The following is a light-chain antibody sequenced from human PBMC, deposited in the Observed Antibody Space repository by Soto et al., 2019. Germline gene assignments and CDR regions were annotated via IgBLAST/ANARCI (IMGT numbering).Light chain of an antibody. CDR1: QGITNY. CDR3: QKYNGAPWT. J-gene: IGKJ1*01. Sequence: DIQMTQSPSSLSASVGDRVTITCRASQGITNYLAWYQQKPGKVPKLLIYDASTLQSGVPSRFTGSGSGTDFTLTINSLQPEDVETYYCQKYNGAPWTFGQGTKVDIK. CDR2: DAS. V-gene: IGKV1-27*01.